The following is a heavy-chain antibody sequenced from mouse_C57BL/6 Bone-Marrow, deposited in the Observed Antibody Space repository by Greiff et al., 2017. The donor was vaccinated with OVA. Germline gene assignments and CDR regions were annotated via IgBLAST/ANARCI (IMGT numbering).Heavy chain of an antibody. D-gene: IGHD1-1*01. Sequence: VQLQQSGAELARPGASVKLSCKASGFTFTSYGMSWVRQRTGQGLEWIGTISRRSGYTYYPERVKGRVTLTADKSSNTPYLELSSLTSEDTAMYFCAREELWRYLDDWGTGTSVTVSS. J-gene: IGHJ4*01. CDR3: AREELWRYLDD. CDR1: GFTFTSYG. CDR2: ISRRSGYT. V-gene: IGHV1-81*01.